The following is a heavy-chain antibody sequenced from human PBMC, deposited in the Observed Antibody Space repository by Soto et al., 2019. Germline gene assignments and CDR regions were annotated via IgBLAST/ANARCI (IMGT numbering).Heavy chain of an antibody. CDR3: VRDRDLDRDMVHGEF. CDR2: ITIVTGNI. CDR1: GFNVSRYR. J-gene: IGHJ4*01. V-gene: IGHV3-48*02. D-gene: IGHD5-18*01. Sequence: PWGSLRLSCEAFGFNVSRYRMDWVRPSPGKGLEWLAYITIVTGNIVYADSVKGRFTISTDSAKNSVFLQMNSLRDEDTAVYYCVRDRDLDRDMVHGEFWGQGTLVTVSS.